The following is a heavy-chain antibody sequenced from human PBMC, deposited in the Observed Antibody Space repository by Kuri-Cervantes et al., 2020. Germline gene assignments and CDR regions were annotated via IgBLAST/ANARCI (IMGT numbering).Heavy chain of an antibody. D-gene: IGHD2-21*02. CDR1: GFTFSSYA. Sequence: ETLSLTCAASGFTFSSYAMHWVRQAPGKGLEYVSAISSNGGSTYYADSVKGRFTISRDNSKNTLYLQMDSLTTEDTAIYYCARDPYCGADCYSLSSTAPPFDYWGQGTLVTVSS. V-gene: IGHV3-64*04. CDR2: ISSNGGST. CDR3: ARDPYCGADCYSLSSTAPPFDY. J-gene: IGHJ4*02.